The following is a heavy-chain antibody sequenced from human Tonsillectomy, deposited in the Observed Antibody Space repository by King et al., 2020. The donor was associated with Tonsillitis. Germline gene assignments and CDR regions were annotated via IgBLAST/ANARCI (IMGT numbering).Heavy chain of an antibody. CDR3: AKDRSIGYYDFWSGLYYFDY. V-gene: IGHV3-23*04. Sequence: VQLVESGGGLVQPGGSLRLSCAASGFTFSSYAMSWVRQAPGKGLEWVSAISVSGGSTYYADSVKGRFTISRDNSKNTLYLQMNSLRAEDTAVYYCAKDRSIGYYDFWSGLYYFDYWGQGTLVTVSS. CDR2: ISVSGGST. J-gene: IGHJ4*02. D-gene: IGHD3-3*01. CDR1: GFTFSSYA.